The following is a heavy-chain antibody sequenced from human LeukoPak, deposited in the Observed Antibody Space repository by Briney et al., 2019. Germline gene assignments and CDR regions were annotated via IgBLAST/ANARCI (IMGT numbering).Heavy chain of an antibody. V-gene: IGHV1-58*01. CDR3: AGVPNANAWYWDDAFDI. CDR2: IVVGSGNT. CDR1: GFTFTTSA. D-gene: IGHD2-8*02. Sequence: EASVKVSCKASGFTFTTSAVQWVRQARGQRLEWIGRIVVGSGNTDHAQKFQGRLTITRDISTSTAYMELSSLTSDDTAVYYCAGVPNANAWYWDDAFDIWGQGTMVTVSS. J-gene: IGHJ3*02.